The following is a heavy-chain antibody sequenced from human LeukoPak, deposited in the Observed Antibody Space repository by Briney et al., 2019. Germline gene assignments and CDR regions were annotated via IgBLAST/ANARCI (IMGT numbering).Heavy chain of an antibody. D-gene: IGHD2/OR15-2a*01. CDR1: GLTFSGSA. Sequence: PGGSLRLSCAASGLTFSGSAMHWVRQASGKGLEWDGRIRSKANSYATAYAASVKGRFTISRDDSKNTAYLQMNSLKTEDTAVYYCTTTTDHDYWGQGTLVTVSS. J-gene: IGHJ4*02. CDR2: IRSKANSYAT. CDR3: TTTTDHDY. V-gene: IGHV3-73*01.